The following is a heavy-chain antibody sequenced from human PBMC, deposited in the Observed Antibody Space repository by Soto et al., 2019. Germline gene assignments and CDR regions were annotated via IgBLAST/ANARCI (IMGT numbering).Heavy chain of an antibody. Sequence: SVKVSCKASGFTFTSSAVQWVRQARGQRLEWIGWIVVGSGNTNYAQKFQERVTITRDMSTSTAYMELSSLRSEDTAVYYCAKDTTVTMYYYYYGMDVWGQGTTVTVSS. D-gene: IGHD4-17*01. V-gene: IGHV1-58*01. CDR2: IVVGSGNT. CDR3: AKDTTVTMYYYYYGMDV. CDR1: GFTFTSSA. J-gene: IGHJ6*02.